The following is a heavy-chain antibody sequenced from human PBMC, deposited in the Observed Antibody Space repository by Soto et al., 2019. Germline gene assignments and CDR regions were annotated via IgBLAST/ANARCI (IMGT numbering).Heavy chain of an antibody. CDR1: GGSFSGYY. CDR3: ARVAGATSGAFDI. CDR2: INHSGST. D-gene: IGHD1-26*01. J-gene: IGHJ3*02. Sequence: SETLSLTCAVYGGSFSGYYWSWIRQPPGKGLEWIGEINHSGSTNYNPSLKSRVTISVDTSKNQFSLKLSSATAADTAVYYCARVAGATSGAFDIWGQGTMVTVSS. V-gene: IGHV4-34*01.